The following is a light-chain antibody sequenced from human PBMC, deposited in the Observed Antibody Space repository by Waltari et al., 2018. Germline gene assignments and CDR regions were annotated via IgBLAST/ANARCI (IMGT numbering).Light chain of an antibody. CDR1: NLGDKY. J-gene: IGLJ2*01. CDR3: QAWDSSTHVV. CDR2: EDD. Sequence: SYELTQPPSVAVSPGQTASITCSGDNLGDKYACWYQQKPGQSPVVVIYEDDKRPSGILERFSGSNSGNTATLTISGTQAMDEADYYCQAWDSSTHVVFGGGTKLTVL. V-gene: IGLV3-1*01.